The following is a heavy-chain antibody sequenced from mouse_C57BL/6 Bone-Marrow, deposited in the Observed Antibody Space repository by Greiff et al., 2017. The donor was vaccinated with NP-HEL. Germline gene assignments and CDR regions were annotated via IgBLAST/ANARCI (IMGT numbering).Heavy chain of an antibody. Sequence: DVKLVESGGDLVTPGGSLTLSCAASGFTFSSYGMSWVSQTPDKRLEWIATISSVGSYTYYPDSVKGRFTISRDNAKNTLYLQMSSRNAEYTAMYYCARRPFAYWGQGTLVTVSA. CDR1: GFTFSSYG. CDR3: ARRPFAY. V-gene: IGHV5-6*02. J-gene: IGHJ3*01. CDR2: ISSVGSYT.